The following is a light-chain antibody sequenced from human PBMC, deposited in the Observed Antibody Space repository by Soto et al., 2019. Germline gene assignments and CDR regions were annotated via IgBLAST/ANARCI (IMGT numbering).Light chain of an antibody. CDR2: EVS. V-gene: IGLV2-14*01. CDR3: GSYTSSLYV. J-gene: IGLJ1*01. Sequence: QSALTQPASVSGSPGQSITISCTGTSSDVGGYNYVSWYQQHPGKAPKLMIYEVSNRPSGVSDRFSGSKPGNTASLTISGLQAEDEGDYYCGSYTSSLYVFGTGTKVTVL. CDR1: SSDVGGYNY.